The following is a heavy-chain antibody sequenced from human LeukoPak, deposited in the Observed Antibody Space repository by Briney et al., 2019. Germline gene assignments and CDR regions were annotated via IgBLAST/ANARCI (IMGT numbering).Heavy chain of an antibody. Sequence: ETLSLTCTVSAYSISRGYYWGWVRQAPGKGLEWVSSISSSSSYIYYADSVKGRFTISRDNAKNSLYLQMNSLRAEDTAVYYCARDTRALVGAKDFDYWGQGTLVTVSS. CDR3: ARDTRALVGAKDFDY. CDR1: AYSISRGYY. V-gene: IGHV3-21*01. CDR2: ISSSSSYI. J-gene: IGHJ4*02. D-gene: IGHD1-26*01.